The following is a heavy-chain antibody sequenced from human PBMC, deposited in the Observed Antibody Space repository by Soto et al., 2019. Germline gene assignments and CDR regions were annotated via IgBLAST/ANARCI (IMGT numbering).Heavy chain of an antibody. CDR1: GRSISSSSYY. CDR3: ARGYCSGGSCYRY. Sequence: PSETLSLTCTVSGRSISSSSYYWGWIRQPPGKGLEWIGSIYYSGSTYYKPSLKSRVTISVDTSKNQFSLKLSSVTAADTAVYYCARGYCSGGSCYRYWGQGSQVTVSS. J-gene: IGHJ4*02. D-gene: IGHD2-15*01. CDR2: IYYSGST. V-gene: IGHV4-39*01.